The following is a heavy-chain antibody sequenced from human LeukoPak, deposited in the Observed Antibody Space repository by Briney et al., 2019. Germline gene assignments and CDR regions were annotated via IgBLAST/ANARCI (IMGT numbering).Heavy chain of an antibody. D-gene: IGHD6-13*01. Sequence: GGSLRLSCAASGFTFSSYAMSWVRQAPGKGLEWVSAISGSGGSTYYADSVKGRFTISRDNSKNTLYLQMNSLRAEDTAVYYCAKDGPVAIAARTTVRPKYYFDYWGQGTLVTVSS. CDR2: ISGSGGST. V-gene: IGHV3-23*01. CDR1: GFTFSSYA. J-gene: IGHJ4*02. CDR3: AKDGPVAIAARTTVRPKYYFDY.